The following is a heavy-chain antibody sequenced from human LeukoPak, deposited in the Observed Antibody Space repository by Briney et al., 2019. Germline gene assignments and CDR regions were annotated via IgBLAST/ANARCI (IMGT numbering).Heavy chain of an antibody. V-gene: IGHV3-21*01. CDR2: ISSSSAYI. D-gene: IGHD3-22*01. J-gene: IGHJ3*02. CDR1: GFTFSTYS. CDR3: ARGWWNDSFDI. Sequence: SGGSLRLSCAASGFTFSTYSMNWVRQAPGKGLEWVSSISSSSAYIYYADSLKGRFTISRDNAKNSVYLQMNSLRDEDTSVYYCARGWWNDSFDIWGQGTMVTVSS.